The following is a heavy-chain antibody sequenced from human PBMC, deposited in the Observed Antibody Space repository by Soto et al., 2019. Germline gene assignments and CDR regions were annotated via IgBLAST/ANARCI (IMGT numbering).Heavy chain of an antibody. D-gene: IGHD2-15*01. J-gene: IGHJ3*02. V-gene: IGHV3-48*02. CDR1: GVTCSSYS. CDR3: ARDVRDIVVVAAAIGALDI. Sequence: WGLLRVSCGAGGVTCSSYSRNWVRKAPGKGLEWVSYISSSTIYYADSVKGRFTISRDNAKNSLYLQMNSLRDEDTAVYYCARDVRDIVVVAAAIGALDISAQGTMVTVSS. CDR2: ISSSTI.